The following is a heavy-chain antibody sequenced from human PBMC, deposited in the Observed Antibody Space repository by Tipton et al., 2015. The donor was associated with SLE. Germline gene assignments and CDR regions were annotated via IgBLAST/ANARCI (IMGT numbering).Heavy chain of an antibody. Sequence: QLVQSGAEVKKPGASVKLSCMASGYSFTSYYLHWVRQAPGQGLEWLGIINPSGGYTSCAQKFQGRVTMSSDTSTSTVYMELNSLRSEDTAVYYCARVEPAPATFQENWYLDLWGRGTLVTVSS. J-gene: IGHJ2*01. V-gene: IGHV1-46*01. D-gene: IGHD6-13*01. CDR3: ARVEPAPATFQENWYLDL. CDR2: INPSGGYT. CDR1: GYSFTSYY.